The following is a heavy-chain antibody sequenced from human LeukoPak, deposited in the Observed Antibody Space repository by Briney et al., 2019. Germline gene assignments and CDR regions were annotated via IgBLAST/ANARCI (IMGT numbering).Heavy chain of an antibody. J-gene: IGHJ4*02. CDR2: VA. CDR1: GFTFSRYT. V-gene: IGHV3-23*01. CDR3: AKEGEAIGYCTSTSCYRVGYFDY. D-gene: IGHD2-2*02. Sequence: GGSLRLSCAASGFTFSRYTMSWVREAPGKGLEWVSAVAYYADSVKGRFTISRDNSKNTVYLQMNSLRAEDTALYYCAKEGEAIGYCTSTSCYRVGYFDYWGQGTLVTVSS.